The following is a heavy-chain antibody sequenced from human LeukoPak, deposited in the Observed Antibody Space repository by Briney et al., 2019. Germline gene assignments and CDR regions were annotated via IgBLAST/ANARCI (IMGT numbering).Heavy chain of an antibody. V-gene: IGHV3-11*06. CDR2: ISSSSSYT. J-gene: IGHJ4*02. Sequence: GGSLRLSCPASGFTFSDYYMSWIRQAPGKGLEWVSYISSSSSYTNYADSVKGRFTISRDNAKNSLYLQMNSLRAEDTAVYYCARDLYGDYVDYWGQGTLVTVSS. CDR3: ARDLYGDYVDY. D-gene: IGHD4-17*01. CDR1: GFTFSDYY.